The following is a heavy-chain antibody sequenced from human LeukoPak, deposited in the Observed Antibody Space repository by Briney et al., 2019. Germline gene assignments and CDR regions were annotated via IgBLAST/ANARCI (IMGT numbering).Heavy chain of an antibody. CDR3: ARVGGYRNWFDP. J-gene: IGHJ5*02. D-gene: IGHD2-15*01. Sequence: SETLSLTCTVSGGSISSSGYYWGWIRQPPGKGLEWIGTIYYSGSTYYNPSLKSRVTISVDTSKNQFSLKLSSVTAADTAVYYCARVGGYRNWFDPWGQGTLVTVSS. V-gene: IGHV4-39*01. CDR1: GGSISSSGYY. CDR2: IYYSGST.